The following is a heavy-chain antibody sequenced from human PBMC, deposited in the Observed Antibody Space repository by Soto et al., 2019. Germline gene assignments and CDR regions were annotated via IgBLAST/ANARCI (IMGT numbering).Heavy chain of an antibody. CDR3: ARDGFFGRSGYFDY. V-gene: IGHV4-30-4*01. CDR2: MYYSGRT. CDR1: GGSITSGDYY. D-gene: IGHD3-3*01. Sequence: QVQLQESGPGLVKPSQTLSLTCTVSGGSITSGDYYWSWIRQPPGKGLEWIGDMYYSGRTYYNPSLKSRLTISIDTSKYQFSLKLSSVTAADTAVYYCARDGFFGRSGYFDYWGQGTLVTVSS. J-gene: IGHJ4*02.